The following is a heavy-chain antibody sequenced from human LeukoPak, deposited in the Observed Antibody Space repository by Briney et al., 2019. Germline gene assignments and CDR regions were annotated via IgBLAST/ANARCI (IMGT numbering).Heavy chain of an antibody. CDR3: SRLYCTTSSCGRFDP. CDR1: GVSISSSGYY. V-gene: IGHV4-39*01. D-gene: IGHD2-2*01. Sequence: SETLSLTCTVSGVSISSSGYYWAWIRQPPGKGLEWIGTLYYSGSTYFKPALKSRVTISVDTSKNQFSLKLTSVTAADTAVYYCSRLYCTTSSCGRFDPWGQGTLVTVSS. CDR2: LYYSGST. J-gene: IGHJ5*02.